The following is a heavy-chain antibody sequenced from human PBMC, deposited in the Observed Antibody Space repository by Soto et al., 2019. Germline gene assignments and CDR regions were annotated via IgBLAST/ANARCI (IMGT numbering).Heavy chain of an antibody. Sequence: SETLSLTCAVYGGSFSGYYWSWIRQPPGKGLEWIGEINHSGSTNYNPSLKSRVTISVDTSKNQFSLKLSSVTAADTAVYYCARGLLGSKPDYGDNRLDPWGQGTLVTVSS. D-gene: IGHD4-17*01. CDR1: GGSFSGYY. CDR3: ARGLLGSKPDYGDNRLDP. V-gene: IGHV4-34*01. CDR2: INHSGST. J-gene: IGHJ5*02.